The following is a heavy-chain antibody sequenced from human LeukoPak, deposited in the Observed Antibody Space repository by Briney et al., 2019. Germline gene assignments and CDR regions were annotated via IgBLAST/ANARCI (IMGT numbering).Heavy chain of an antibody. D-gene: IGHD1-26*01. CDR3: ARLDSGSYYTAIDY. J-gene: IGHJ4*02. CDR2: ISYDGSNK. V-gene: IGHV3-30*03. CDR1: GFTFSSYG. Sequence: PGGSLRLSCAASGFTFSSYGMHWVRQAPGKGLEWVAVISYDGSNKYYAVSVKGRFTISRDNAKNSLYLQMNSLRAEDTAVYYCARLDSGSYYTAIDYWGQGTLVTVSS.